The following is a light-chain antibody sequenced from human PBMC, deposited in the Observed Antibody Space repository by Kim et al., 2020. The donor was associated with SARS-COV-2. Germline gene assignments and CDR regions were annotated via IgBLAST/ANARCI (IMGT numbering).Light chain of an antibody. V-gene: IGKV3-15*01. CDR1: QSVKNR. CDR2: GAS. Sequence: IVMTQSPATLSVSPGERVTLSCLASQSVKNRLAWYQQRPGQAPRLLIYGASSRATDVSARFSGSGSGTEFTLTIRSLQSEDLAVYFCQQYNDWPLLTFGGGTKVDIK. CDR3: QQYNDWPLLT. J-gene: IGKJ4*01.